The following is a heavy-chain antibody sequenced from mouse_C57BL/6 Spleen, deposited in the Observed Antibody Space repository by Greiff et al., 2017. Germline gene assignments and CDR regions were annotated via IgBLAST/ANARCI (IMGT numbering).Heavy chain of an antibody. CDR2: INPSNGGT. V-gene: IGHV1-53*01. CDR1: GYTFTSYW. Sequence: QVQLQQPGTELVKPGASVKLSCKASGYTFTSYWMHWVKQRPGQGLEWIGNINPSNGGTNYNEKFKSKATLTVDKSSSTAYMQLSSLTSEDSAVYYCARSITTVVARYLDVWGTGTTVTVSS. J-gene: IGHJ1*03. D-gene: IGHD1-1*01. CDR3: ARSITTVVARYLDV.